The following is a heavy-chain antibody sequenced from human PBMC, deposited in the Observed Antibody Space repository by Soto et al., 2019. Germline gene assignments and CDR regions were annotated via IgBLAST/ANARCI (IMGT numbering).Heavy chain of an antibody. Sequence: SQTLSLTCAISGYSVSSNSAAWNWIRQSPSRGLEWLGRTYYRSKWYNDYAVSVKSRITINPDTSKNQFSLQLNSVTPEDTAVYYCASTEYSSSSSGESGYYYYYGMDVWGQGTTATVPS. V-gene: IGHV6-1*01. CDR2: TYYRSKWYN. CDR1: GYSVSSNSAA. D-gene: IGHD6-6*01. CDR3: ASTEYSSSSSGESGYYYYYGMDV. J-gene: IGHJ6*02.